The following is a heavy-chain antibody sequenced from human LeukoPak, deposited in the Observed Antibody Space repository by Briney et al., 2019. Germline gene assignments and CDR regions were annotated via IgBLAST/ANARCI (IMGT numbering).Heavy chain of an antibody. V-gene: IGHV4-39*01. CDR3: ARASSGYYWDFDY. J-gene: IGHJ4*02. CDR2: IYYRGNT. D-gene: IGHD3-22*01. CDR1: GDSISSYNYF. Sequence: KPSETLPLICTVSGDSISSYNYFWGWIRQPPGKGLEWVGSIYYRGNTYYNPSLKSRVTLSADTSKNQFSLKVTSVTAADTAVYYCARASSGYYWDFDYWGQGALVTVSS.